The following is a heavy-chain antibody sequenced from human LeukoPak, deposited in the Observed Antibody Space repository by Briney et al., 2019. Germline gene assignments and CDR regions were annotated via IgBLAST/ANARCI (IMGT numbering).Heavy chain of an antibody. CDR3: AKGAHYYDSSGYYAY. CDR1: GFTFSTYN. J-gene: IGHJ4*02. Sequence: PGGSLRLPCAASGFTFSTYNMNWVRQAPGKGLEWVSYISSSGSSIYYADSVKGRFTISRDNSKNTLYLQMNSLRAEDTAVYYCAKGAHYYDSSGYYAYWGQGTLVTVSS. D-gene: IGHD3-22*01. CDR2: ISSSGSSI. V-gene: IGHV3-48*01.